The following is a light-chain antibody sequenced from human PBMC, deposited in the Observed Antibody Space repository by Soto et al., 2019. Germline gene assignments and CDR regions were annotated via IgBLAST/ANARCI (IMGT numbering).Light chain of an antibody. J-gene: IGKJ1*01. CDR1: QSVSSNY. V-gene: IGKV3-20*01. CDR2: GAC. Sequence: EVMLTQSPGTLSLSPGERATLSCRASQSVSSNYLAWYQQKSGQAPRLLIYGACNRATGIPDRFSGSGSGTDFTLTIRRLEPEDFAVYYCQQYDTSPRTFGQGTKVEFK. CDR3: QQYDTSPRT.